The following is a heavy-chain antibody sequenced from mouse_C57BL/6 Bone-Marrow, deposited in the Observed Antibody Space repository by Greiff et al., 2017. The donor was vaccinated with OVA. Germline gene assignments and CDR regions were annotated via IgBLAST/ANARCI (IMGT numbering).Heavy chain of an antibody. CDR1: GYTFTSYW. J-gene: IGHJ1*03. CDR3: ARYHYGNWYFDV. V-gene: IGHV1-50*01. D-gene: IGHD2-1*01. CDR2: IDPSDSYT. Sequence: VQLQQPGAELVKPGASVKLSCKASGYTFTSYWMQWVKQRPGQGLEWIGEIDPSDSYTNYNQKFKGKATLTVDTSSSTAYMQLSSLTSEDSAVYYCARYHYGNWYFDVWGTGTTVTVSS.